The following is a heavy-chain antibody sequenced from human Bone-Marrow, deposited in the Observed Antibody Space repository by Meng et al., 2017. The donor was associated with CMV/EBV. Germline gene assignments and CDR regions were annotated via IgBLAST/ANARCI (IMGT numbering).Heavy chain of an antibody. CDR3: AKEESYSGSYS. CDR1: GFIFNNYG. Sequence: GSLRLSCAASGFIFNNYGMHWVRQAPGRGLEWVAVIWYDGSNKYYADSVKGRFTISRDNSKNTLYLQMNSLRAEDTAVYYCAKEESYSGSYSWGQGTLVTVSS. D-gene: IGHD1-26*01. V-gene: IGHV3-30*02. J-gene: IGHJ4*02. CDR2: IWYDGSNK.